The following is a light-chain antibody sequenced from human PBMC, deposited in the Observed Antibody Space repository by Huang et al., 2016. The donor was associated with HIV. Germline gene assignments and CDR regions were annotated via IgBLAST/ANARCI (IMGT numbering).Light chain of an antibody. CDR3: QQRSIWPLT. CDR2: DAS. V-gene: IGKV3-11*01. CDR1: QRVSNF. Sequence: EIVLTQSPATLSLSPGERGTLSCRASQRVSNFLAWFQQRPGQAPRLLITDASNRATGIPARFSGSGSGTDFTLTISSLEPEDFSVYYCQQRSIWPLTFGGGTKVEIK. J-gene: IGKJ4*01.